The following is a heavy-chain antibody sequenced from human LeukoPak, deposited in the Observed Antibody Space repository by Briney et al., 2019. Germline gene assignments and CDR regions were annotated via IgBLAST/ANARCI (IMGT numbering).Heavy chain of an antibody. J-gene: IGHJ6*03. D-gene: IGHD6-6*01. CDR2: INHSGST. CDR1: GGSFSGYY. CDR3: ARGGGYSSSSGNVYYYMDV. V-gene: IGHV4-34*01. Sequence: SETLSLTRAVYGGSFSGYYWSWIRQPPGKGLEWIGEINHSGSTNYNPSLKSRVTISVDTSKNQFSLKLSSVTAADTAVYYCARGGGYSSSSGNVYYYMDVWGKGTTVTVSS.